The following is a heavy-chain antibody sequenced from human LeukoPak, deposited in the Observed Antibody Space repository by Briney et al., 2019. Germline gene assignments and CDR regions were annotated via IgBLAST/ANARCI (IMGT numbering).Heavy chain of an antibody. V-gene: IGHV4-34*01. J-gene: IGHJ5*02. Sequence: PSETLSLTCAVYGGSFSGYYWSWIRQPPGKGLEWIGEISQSGSTNYNSSLKSRVTISVDTSKNQFSLKLTSVTAADTAVYYCARGGGYNWFDPGAREPWSPSPQ. CDR2: ISQSGST. CDR1: GGSFSGYY. CDR3: ARGGGYNWFDP.